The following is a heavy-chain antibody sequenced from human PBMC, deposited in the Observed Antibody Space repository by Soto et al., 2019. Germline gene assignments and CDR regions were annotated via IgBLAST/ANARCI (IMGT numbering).Heavy chain of an antibody. CDR1: GYIFTTYG. CDR2: ISGYNVNT. Sequence: QVQLVQSRGEVKKPGASVKVSCKTSGYIFTTYGISLVRQAPGQGLEWMVWISGYNVNTNYAQNLQGRVNLTTDTTTSTFYMELRSLRSDDTSVYYCARDGPDPYYYYGMDVWGQGSPVLVA. J-gene: IGHJ6*02. CDR3: ARDGPDPYYYYGMDV. V-gene: IGHV1-18*01.